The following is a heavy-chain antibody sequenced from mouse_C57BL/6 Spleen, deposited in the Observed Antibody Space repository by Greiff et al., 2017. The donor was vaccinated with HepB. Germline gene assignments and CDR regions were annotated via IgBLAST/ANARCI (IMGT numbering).Heavy chain of an antibody. CDR2: ISSGSSTI. Sequence: DVKLVESGGGLVKPGGSLKLSCAASGFTFSDYGTHWVRQAPEKGLEWVAYISSGSSTIYYADTVKGRFTISRDNAKNTLFLQMTSLRSEDTAMYYCAREEITTNYYAMDYWGQGTSVTVSS. CDR3: AREEITTNYYAMDY. V-gene: IGHV5-17*01. D-gene: IGHD1-1*01. CDR1: GFTFSDYG. J-gene: IGHJ4*01.